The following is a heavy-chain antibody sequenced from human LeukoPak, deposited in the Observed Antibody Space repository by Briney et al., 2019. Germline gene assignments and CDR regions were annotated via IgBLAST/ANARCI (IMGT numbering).Heavy chain of an antibody. D-gene: IGHD2-2*01. CDR2: IYYSGST. CDR1: GGSISSSSYY. V-gene: IGHV4-39*01. J-gene: IGHJ3*02. Sequence: PSETLSLTCTVSGGSISSSSYYWGWIRQPPGKGLEWIGSIYYSGSTYYNPSLKSRVTISVDTSKNQFSLKLSSVTAADTAVYYCARGRGGIVVVPAADAFDIWGQGTMVTVSS. CDR3: ARGRGGIVVVPAADAFDI.